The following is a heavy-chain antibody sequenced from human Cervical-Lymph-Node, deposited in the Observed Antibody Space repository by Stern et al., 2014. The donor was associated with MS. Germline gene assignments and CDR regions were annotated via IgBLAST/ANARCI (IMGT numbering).Heavy chain of an antibody. CDR1: GYFFTSYG. CDR3: ARDSLIRTFGVEEGMDV. Sequence: QMQLVQSGAEVKKPGASVKVSCKASGYFFTSYGISWVRQAPGQGLQWMGCISADNGDTNYAQNVQGRVTMTTDTSTNTAYMELSSLRSDDTALYYCARDSLIRTFGVEEGMDVWGQGTTVTVSS. CDR2: ISADNGDT. D-gene: IGHD3-3*01. V-gene: IGHV1-18*01. J-gene: IGHJ6*02.